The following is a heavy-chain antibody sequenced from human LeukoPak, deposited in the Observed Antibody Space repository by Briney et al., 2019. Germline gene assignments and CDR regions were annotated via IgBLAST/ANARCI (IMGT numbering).Heavy chain of an antibody. CDR1: GGSISSYY. V-gene: IGHV4-4*07. D-gene: IGHD2-2*01. CDR3: ARGIWYCSSTSCYQFDY. Sequence: PSETLSLTCTVSGGSISSYYWSWIRQPAGKGLEWIGRIYTSGSTNYNPSLKSRVTISADTSKNQFSLKLSSVTAADTAVYYCARGIWYCSSTSCYQFDYWGQGTLVTVSS. CDR2: IYTSGST. J-gene: IGHJ4*02.